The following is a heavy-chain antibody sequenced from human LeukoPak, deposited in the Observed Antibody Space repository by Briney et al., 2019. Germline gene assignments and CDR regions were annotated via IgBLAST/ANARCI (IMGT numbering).Heavy chain of an antibody. J-gene: IGHJ4*02. CDR1: GFTVSSNY. CDR2: IYSGGST. V-gene: IGHV3-66*01. D-gene: IGHD5-12*01. CDR3: ATIYSGYGGYFDY. Sequence: PGGSLRLSCAASGFTVSSNYMSWVRQAPGKGLEWVSVIYSGGSTYYADSVKGRFTISRDNSKNTLYLQMNSLRAEDTAVYYCATIYSGYGGYFDYWGQGTLVTVSS.